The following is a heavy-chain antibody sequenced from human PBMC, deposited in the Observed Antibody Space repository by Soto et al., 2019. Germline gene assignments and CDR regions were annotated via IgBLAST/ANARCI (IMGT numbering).Heavy chain of an antibody. V-gene: IGHV3-23*01. CDR3: ARNKDYGDYFFDY. CDR2: ISGSGGST. Sequence: GGSLRLSCAASGFTFSSYAMSWVRQAPGKGLEWVSAISGSGGSTYYADSVKGRFTISRDNSKNTLYLQMNSLRAEDTAVYYCARNKDYGDYFFDYWGQGTLVTVSS. D-gene: IGHD4-17*01. CDR1: GFTFSSYA. J-gene: IGHJ4*02.